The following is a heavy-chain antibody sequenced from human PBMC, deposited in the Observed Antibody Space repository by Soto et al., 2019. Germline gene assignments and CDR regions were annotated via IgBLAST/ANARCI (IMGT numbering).Heavy chain of an antibody. CDR3: ARDQTANGSRFDP. D-gene: IGHD5-18*01. V-gene: IGHV6-1*01. Sequence: SQALSRSCAMSWDSVSTNSAAWNWIRQSPSRGLEWLGRTYYRSKWYNDYAVSVKSRITINPDTSKNKFSLQLNSVTPEDTAVYYCARDQTANGSRFDPSGQAALVTVSS. CDR1: WDSVSTNSAA. J-gene: IGHJ5*02. CDR2: TYYRSKWYN.